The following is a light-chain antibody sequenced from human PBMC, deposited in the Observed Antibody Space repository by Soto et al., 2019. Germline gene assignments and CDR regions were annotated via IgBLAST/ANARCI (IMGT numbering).Light chain of an antibody. J-gene: IGLJ3*02. CDR3: AAWDSSLNGWV. CDR2: SND. V-gene: IGLV1-44*01. CDR1: SSSIGSNT. Sequence: QPVLTQAPSASGTPGQRVTISCSGSSSSIGSNTVSWYQQVPGTAPKLLIYSNDQRPSGVPDRFSGSKSGTSASLAIGGLQSEDEADYYCAAWDSSLNGWVFGGGTKLTVL.